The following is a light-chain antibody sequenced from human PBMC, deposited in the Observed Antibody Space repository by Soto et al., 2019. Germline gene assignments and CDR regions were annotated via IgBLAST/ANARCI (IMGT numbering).Light chain of an antibody. CDR2: DVS. V-gene: IGLV2-14*03. Sequence: QSALTQPASVSGSPGQSINISCTGTISDIGLYKFVSWYQHHPGKAPKLIIFDVSSRTTGISTRFSGSKSGNTASLTISGLQAEDEADDYCTSYTAGNIVVGFGGGTKLTVL. CDR1: ISDIGLYKF. CDR3: TSYTAGNIVVG. J-gene: IGLJ2*01.